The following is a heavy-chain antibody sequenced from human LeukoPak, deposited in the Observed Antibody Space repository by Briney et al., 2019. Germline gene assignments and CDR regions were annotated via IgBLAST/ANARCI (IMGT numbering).Heavy chain of an antibody. CDR1: GFTFSSYA. CDR3: AKPAVSGWYGFDY. Sequence: QPGGSLRLSCAAPGFTFSSYAMSWVRQAPGKGLEWVSTISGSGGTTYYAEFVKGRFTISRDNSKNTLYLQMNSLRAEDTAVYYCAKPAVSGWYGFDYWGQGTLVTVSS. V-gene: IGHV3-23*01. J-gene: IGHJ4*02. CDR2: ISGSGGTT. D-gene: IGHD6-19*01.